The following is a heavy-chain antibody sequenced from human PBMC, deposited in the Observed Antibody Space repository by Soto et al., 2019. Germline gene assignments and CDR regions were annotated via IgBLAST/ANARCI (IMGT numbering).Heavy chain of an antibody. CDR2: INNDGSDT. Sequence: EVQLVESGGGLVQPGGSLRLSCAASGFTFRYYWLHWVRQVPGRGPVWVSGINNDGSDTFYADFVEGRFTISRDNAKNTVYLRMDSLRAEDTAIYYCGSLFEFWGQGTLVTVPS. J-gene: IGHJ4*02. CDR3: GSLFEF. CDR1: GFTFRYYW. V-gene: IGHV3-74*02.